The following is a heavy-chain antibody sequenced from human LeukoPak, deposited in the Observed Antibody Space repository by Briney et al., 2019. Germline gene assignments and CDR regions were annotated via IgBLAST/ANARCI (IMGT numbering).Heavy chain of an antibody. CDR3: AKDYHYYGSEGYFDY. CDR1: GFTFSTYA. V-gene: IGHV3-64*04. Sequence: GGSLRLSCAASGFTFSTYAMHWVRQAPGKGLEYVSGISNKGGRTYYANSVKGRFTISRDNSKNSPYLQMNSLRAEDTALYYCAKDYHYYGSEGYFDYWGQGTLVTVSS. J-gene: IGHJ4*02. CDR2: ISNKGGRT. D-gene: IGHD3-10*01.